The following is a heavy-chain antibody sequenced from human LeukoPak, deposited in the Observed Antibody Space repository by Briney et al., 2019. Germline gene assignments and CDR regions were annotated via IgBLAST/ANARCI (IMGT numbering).Heavy chain of an antibody. V-gene: IGHV3-48*02. J-gene: IGHJ3*02. Sequence: PGGSLRLSCAASGFTFSSYWMNWVRQAPGKGLQWVSSITTTSTSKYYADSVKGRFTISRDNAKNSLYLQMDSLRDEDTAVYYCVRDAAYSAFNMWGQGTMDTVSS. CDR2: ITTTSTSK. CDR1: GFTFSSYW. CDR3: VRDAAYSAFNM. D-gene: IGHD4-11*01.